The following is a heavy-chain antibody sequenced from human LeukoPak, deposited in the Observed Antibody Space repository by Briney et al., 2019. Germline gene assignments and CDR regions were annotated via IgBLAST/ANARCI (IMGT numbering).Heavy chain of an antibody. V-gene: IGHV3-23*01. D-gene: IGHD6-19*01. Sequence: GGSLRLSCAASGFTFSSYAMSWVRQAPGKGLEWVSAISGSGGSTYYADSVKGRFTISRDNSKNTLYLQMNSLRAEDTAVYYCAKDFSGCSSGWDTDYWGQGTLVTVSS. CDR1: GFTFSSYA. J-gene: IGHJ4*02. CDR2: ISGSGGST. CDR3: AKDFSGCSSGWDTDY.